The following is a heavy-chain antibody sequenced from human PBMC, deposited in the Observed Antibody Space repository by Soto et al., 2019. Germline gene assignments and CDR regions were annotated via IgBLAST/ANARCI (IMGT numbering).Heavy chain of an antibody. V-gene: IGHV3-23*01. CDR3: ARIRGYWYGLDV. Sequence: EVQLLESGGXLVQPGGSLRLSCAASGFPLSTYGMSWVRQAPGKGLEWVSSITGTGGDTYYADSVKGRFTSSRDNSNNMLYLQMNSLRVEDTAVYYCARIRGYWYGLDVWGQGTTITVSS. J-gene: IGHJ6*02. CDR2: ITGTGGDT. CDR1: GFPLSTYG.